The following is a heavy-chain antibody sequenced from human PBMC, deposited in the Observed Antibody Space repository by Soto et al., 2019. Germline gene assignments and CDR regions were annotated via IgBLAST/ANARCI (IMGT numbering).Heavy chain of an antibody. CDR1: GFTFSSYG. CDR3: ARDREYDGGWFDP. Sequence: QVQLVESGGGVVQPGRSLRLSCAASGFTFSSYGMHWVRQAPGKGLEWVAVIWYDGSNKYYADSVKGRFTISRDNSKNTLYLQMNSLRAEDTAVYYCARDREYDGGWFDPWGQGTLVTVSS. V-gene: IGHV3-33*01. D-gene: IGHD3-16*01. CDR2: IWYDGSNK. J-gene: IGHJ5*02.